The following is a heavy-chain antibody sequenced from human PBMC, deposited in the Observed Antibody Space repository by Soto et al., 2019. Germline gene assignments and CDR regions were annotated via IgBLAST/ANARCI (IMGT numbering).Heavy chain of an antibody. D-gene: IGHD4-17*01. Sequence: GGSLRLSCAASGFTFSSYGMHWVRQAPGKGLEWVAVISYDGSNKYYADSVKGRFTISRDNSKNTLYLQMNSLRAEDTAVYYCAKYGRPYYYYMDVWGKGTTVTVSS. V-gene: IGHV3-30*18. CDR2: ISYDGSNK. J-gene: IGHJ6*03. CDR1: GFTFSSYG. CDR3: AKYGRPYYYYMDV.